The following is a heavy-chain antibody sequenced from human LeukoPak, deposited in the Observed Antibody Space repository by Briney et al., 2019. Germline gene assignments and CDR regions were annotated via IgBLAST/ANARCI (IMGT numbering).Heavy chain of an antibody. J-gene: IGHJ4*02. V-gene: IGHV1-69*04. CDR3: ARAAVTTRGGYFDY. D-gene: IGHD4-17*01. CDR1: GGTFSSYA. CDR2: IIPILGIA. Sequence: SVKVSCKASGGTFSSYAISWVRQAPGQGLEWMGRIIPILGIANYAQKFQGRVTITADKSTSTAYMELSSLRSEDTAVYYCARAAVTTRGGYFDYWGQGTLVTVSS.